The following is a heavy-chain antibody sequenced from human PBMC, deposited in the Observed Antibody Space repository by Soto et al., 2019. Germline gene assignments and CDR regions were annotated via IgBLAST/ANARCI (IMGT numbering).Heavy chain of an antibody. CDR2: ISSSGSTI. D-gene: IGHD2-2*01. J-gene: IGHJ6*02. Sequence: GGSLRLSCAASGFTFSSYEMNWVRQAPGKGLEWVSYISSSGSTIYYADSVKGRFTISRDNAKNSLYLQMNSLRAEDTAVYYCARDTLVVPAAIVYYGMDVWGQGTTVTVSS. V-gene: IGHV3-48*03. CDR1: GFTFSSYE. CDR3: ARDTLVVPAAIVYYGMDV.